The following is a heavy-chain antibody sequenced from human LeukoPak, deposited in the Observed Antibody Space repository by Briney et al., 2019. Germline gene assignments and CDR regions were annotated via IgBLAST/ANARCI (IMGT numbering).Heavy chain of an antibody. CDR2: ISGSGGTT. V-gene: IGHV3-23*01. J-gene: IGHJ4*02. Sequence: PGGSLRLSCAASGFTFSSYAMSWVRQAPGKGLEWVSAISGSGGTTYYADPVKGRFTISRDNSKNTLYLEMGSLTTEDTAVYYCESPLSASSTDYWGQGTLVTVSS. D-gene: IGHD6-6*01. CDR3: ESPLSASSTDY. CDR1: GFTFSSYA.